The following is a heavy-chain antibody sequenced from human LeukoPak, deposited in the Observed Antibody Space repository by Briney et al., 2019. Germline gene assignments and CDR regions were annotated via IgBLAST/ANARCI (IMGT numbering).Heavy chain of an antibody. V-gene: IGHV1-2*02. J-gene: IGHJ3*02. CDR3: AREEGGIVVVPAAIRRAFDI. D-gene: IGHD2-2*02. CDR1: GYTFTNYD. Sequence: ASVKVSCKASGYTFTNYDINWVRQAPGQGLEWMGWINPNSGGTNYAQKFQGRVTMTRDTSISTAYMELSRLRSDDTAVYYCAREEGGIVVVPAAIRRAFDIWGQGTMVTVSS. CDR2: INPNSGGT.